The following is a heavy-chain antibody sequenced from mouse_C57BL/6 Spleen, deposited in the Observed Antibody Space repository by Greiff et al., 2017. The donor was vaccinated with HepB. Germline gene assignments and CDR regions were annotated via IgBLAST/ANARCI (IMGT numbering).Heavy chain of an antibody. V-gene: IGHV1-72*01. J-gene: IGHJ4*01. D-gene: IGHD1-1*01. CDR3: ARSFITTVVDYYYAMDY. CDR2: IDPNSGGT. CDR1: GYTFTSYW. Sequence: QVQLQQPGAELVKPGASVKLSCKASGYTFTSYWMHWVKQRPGRGLEWIGRIDPNSGGTKYNEKFKSKATLTVDKPSSTAYMQLSSLTSEDSAVYYCARSFITTVVDYYYAMDYWGQGTSVTVSS.